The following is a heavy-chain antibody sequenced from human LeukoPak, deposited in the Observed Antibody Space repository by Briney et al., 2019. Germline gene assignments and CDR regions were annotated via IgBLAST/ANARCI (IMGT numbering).Heavy chain of an antibody. CDR1: GGSISSGHYY. Sequence: PSETLSLTCTVSGGSISSGHYYWGWIRQPPGKGPEWIGSIYYTGSTNYNPSLKSRVTISLDTSKNQFSLNLRSVTAADTAVYYCASVRGYSSGWYASGFDPWGQGTLVTVSS. D-gene: IGHD6-19*01. CDR3: ASVRGYSSGWYASGFDP. J-gene: IGHJ5*02. CDR2: IYYTGST. V-gene: IGHV4-39*07.